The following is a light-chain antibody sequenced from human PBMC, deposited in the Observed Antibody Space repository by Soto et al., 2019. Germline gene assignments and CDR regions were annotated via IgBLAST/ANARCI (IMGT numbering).Light chain of an antibody. CDR3: QQYNNWPLT. J-gene: IGKJ4*01. V-gene: IGKV3-15*01. Sequence: EIVMTQSPAAPSESPGERATLSCRASQSVSSNLAWYQQKPGQAPRLLIYGASTRATGIPARYSGSGSGTEFTLTISSLQSEDFAVYYCQQYNNWPLTFGGGTNVDIK. CDR1: QSVSSN. CDR2: GAS.